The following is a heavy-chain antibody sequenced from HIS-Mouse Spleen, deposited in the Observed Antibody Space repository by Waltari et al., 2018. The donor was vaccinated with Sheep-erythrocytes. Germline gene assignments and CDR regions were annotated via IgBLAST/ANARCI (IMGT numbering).Heavy chain of an antibody. CDR1: GFTFSSYS. J-gene: IGHJ4*02. Sequence: EVQLVESGGGLVKPGGSLRLSCAASGFTFSSYSMNWVRQAPGKGLEVVSSISSSSSYIYYEDSVKGRFTISRDNAKNSLYLQMNSLRAEDTAVYYCARVASGATFDYWGQGTLVTVSS. V-gene: IGHV3-21*01. CDR2: ISSSSSYI. D-gene: IGHD1-26*01. CDR3: ARVASGATFDY.